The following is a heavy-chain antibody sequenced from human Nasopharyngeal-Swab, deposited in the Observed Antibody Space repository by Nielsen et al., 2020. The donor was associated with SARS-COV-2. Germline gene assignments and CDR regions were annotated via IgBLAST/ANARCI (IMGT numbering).Heavy chain of an antibody. CDR1: GFTVSSNY. CDR2: IYSGGST. D-gene: IGHD3-22*01. V-gene: IGHV3-53*04. Sequence: GESLKISCAASGFTVSSNYMSWVRQAPGKGLEWVSVIYSGGSTYYADSVKGRFTISRHNSKNTLYLQMNSLSAEDTAVYYCARDSLDYYDSSGLGYWGQGTLVTVSS. J-gene: IGHJ4*02. CDR3: ARDSLDYYDSSGLGY.